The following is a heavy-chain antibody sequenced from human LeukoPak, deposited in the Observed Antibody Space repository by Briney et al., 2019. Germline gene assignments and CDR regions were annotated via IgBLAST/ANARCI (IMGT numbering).Heavy chain of an antibody. V-gene: IGHV4-59*01. Sequence: SETLSLTCTVSGGSIRSYYWSWIRQPPGKGLEWIGYIYYSGSTNYNPSLKSRASISVDTSKNQFSLKLSSVTAADTAVYYCARTGSTVTMLYPFDHWGQGTLVTVSS. D-gene: IGHD4-17*01. J-gene: IGHJ4*02. CDR1: GGSIRSYY. CDR3: ARTGSTVTMLYPFDH. CDR2: IYYSGST.